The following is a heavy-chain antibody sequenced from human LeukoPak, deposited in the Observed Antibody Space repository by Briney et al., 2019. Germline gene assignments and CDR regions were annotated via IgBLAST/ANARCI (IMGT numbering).Heavy chain of an antibody. Sequence: GGSLRLSCAASGFTFSSSNMHWVRQAPGKGLEWVSFISGTSTATYYADSVKGRFTISRDIARRSLYLQMNSLRDEDTAVYYCARGGGRSYADAFDIWGRGTVVTVSS. CDR2: ISGTSTAT. D-gene: IGHD1-26*01. J-gene: IGHJ3*02. CDR3: ARGGGRSYADAFDI. CDR1: GFTFSSSN. V-gene: IGHV3-48*02.